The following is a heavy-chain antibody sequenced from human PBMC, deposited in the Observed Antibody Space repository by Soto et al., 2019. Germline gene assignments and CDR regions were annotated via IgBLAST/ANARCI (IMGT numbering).Heavy chain of an antibody. D-gene: IGHD5-18*01. CDR2: ISSSSSTI. CDR3: AKDPGWSIQLVCYFDY. V-gene: IGHV3-48*01. Sequence: AGGSLRVGCAACGVSVRSYMMDGVRQAPGKGLEWVSYISSSSSTIYYADSVKGRFTISRDNAKNSLYLQMNSLRAEDTAVYYCAKDPGWSIQLVCYFDYWGQGTLVTVSS. J-gene: IGHJ4*02. CDR1: GVSVRSYM.